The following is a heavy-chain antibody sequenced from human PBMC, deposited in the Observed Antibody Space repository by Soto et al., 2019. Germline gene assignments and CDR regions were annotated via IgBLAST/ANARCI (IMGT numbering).Heavy chain of an antibody. CDR2: ISAYNGNT. Sequence: GASVKVSCKASGYTFTSYGISWVRQAPGQGLEWMGWISAYNGNTNYAQKLQGRVTMTTDTSTSTAYMELRSLRSDDTAVYYCARDTGGRQWLVDYGMDVWGQGTTVTVSS. J-gene: IGHJ6*02. CDR1: GYTFTSYG. CDR3: ARDTGGRQWLVDYGMDV. V-gene: IGHV1-18*01. D-gene: IGHD6-19*01.